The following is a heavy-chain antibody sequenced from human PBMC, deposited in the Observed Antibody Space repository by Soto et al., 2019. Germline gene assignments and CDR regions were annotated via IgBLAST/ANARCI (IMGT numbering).Heavy chain of an antibody. Sequence: PGESLKISCKGSGYSFTSYWIGWVRQMPGKGLECMGIIYPGDSDTRYSPSFQGQVTISADKSISTAYLQWSSLKASDTAMYYCARALNRGTGHGRDTAFGDWEPGSQVTVS. J-gene: IGHJ4*02. CDR2: IYPGDSDT. D-gene: IGHD5-18*01. V-gene: IGHV5-51*01. CDR1: GYSFTSYW. CDR3: ARALNRGTGHGRDTAFGD.